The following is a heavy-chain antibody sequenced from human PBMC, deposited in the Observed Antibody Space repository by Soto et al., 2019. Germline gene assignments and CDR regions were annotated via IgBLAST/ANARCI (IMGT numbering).Heavy chain of an antibody. CDR3: DV. Sequence: PGESLKISCAASGFTFSDYYMTWIRQAPGKGLEWVSYISSSGTTIYYADSVRGRFTISRDNANYCARDLDTAMVRVYYYYNGMDVWGQGTTVTVSS. D-gene: IGHD5-18*01. V-gene: IGHV3-11*01. CDR2: ISSSGTTI. CDR1: GFTFSDYY. J-gene: IGHJ6*02.